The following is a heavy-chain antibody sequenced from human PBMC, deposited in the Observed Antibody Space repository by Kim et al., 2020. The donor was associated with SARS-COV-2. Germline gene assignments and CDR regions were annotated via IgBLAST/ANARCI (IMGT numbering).Heavy chain of an antibody. Sequence: GGSLRLSCAASGFIFRSYWMHWVRQAPGQGLVWVSRINSDGRSTSHADSVKGRFTISRDNAKNTLYLQMNSLRAEDTAVYNCVRGLLGSSGFVWGQGNLV. CDR2: INSDGRST. CDR1: GFIFRSYW. CDR3: VRGLLGSSGFV. V-gene: IGHV3-74*01. J-gene: IGHJ4*02. D-gene: IGHD3-22*01.